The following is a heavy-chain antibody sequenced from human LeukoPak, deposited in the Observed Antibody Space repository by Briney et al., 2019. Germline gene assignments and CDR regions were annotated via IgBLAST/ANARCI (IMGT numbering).Heavy chain of an antibody. D-gene: IGHD3-22*01. Sequence: AASVTVSCKASGYTFISYGVSWVRQAPGQGLEWMGWIRTYNGHTNYAKKFQGRVTIPTDTSTHPAYMELRRLRTTHPALSYCAIYYCYDSSSHYRGCYFDYWGQGTLVTVSS. V-gene: IGHV1-18*01. CDR3: AIYYCYDSSSHYRGCYFDY. CDR2: IRTYNGHT. J-gene: IGHJ4*02. CDR1: GYTFISYG.